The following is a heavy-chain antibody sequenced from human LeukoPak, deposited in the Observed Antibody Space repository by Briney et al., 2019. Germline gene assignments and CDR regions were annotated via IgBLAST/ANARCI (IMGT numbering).Heavy chain of an antibody. CDR1: GGSISSSNW. D-gene: IGHD3-10*01. V-gene: IGHV4-4*02. J-gene: IGHJ4*02. CDR3: ARRGYGSGSYSDY. CDR2: IYHSGST. Sequence: SGTLSLTCAVSGGSISSSNWWSWVRQPPGKGLEWIGEIYHSGSTNYNPSLKSRVTISVDKSKNQFSLKLSSVTAADTAVYYCARRGYGSGSYSDYWGQGTLVTVSS.